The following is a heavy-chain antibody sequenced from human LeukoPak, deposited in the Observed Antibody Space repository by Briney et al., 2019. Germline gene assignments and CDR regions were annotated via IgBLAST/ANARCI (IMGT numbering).Heavy chain of an antibody. D-gene: IGHD3-10*01. CDR3: ARDNMVRGVIVY. V-gene: IGHV1-18*01. CDR2: ISAYNGNT. CDR1: GYTFTSYG. Sequence: GGSVRVSCKASGYTFTSYGISWVRQAPGQGPEWMGWISAYNGNTNYAQKLQGRVTMTTDTSTSTAYMELRSLRSDDTAVYYCARDNMVRGVIVYWGQGALVTVSS. J-gene: IGHJ1*01.